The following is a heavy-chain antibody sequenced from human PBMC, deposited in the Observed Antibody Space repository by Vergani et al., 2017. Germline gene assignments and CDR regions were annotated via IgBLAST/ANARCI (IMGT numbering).Heavy chain of an antibody. Sequence: QVQLQQWGAGLLKPSETLSLTCAVYGGSFSGYYWSWIRQPPGKGLEWIGEINHSGSTNYNPSLKSRVTISVDTSKNQFSLKLSSVTAADTAVYYCARDHSSGKDYGMDVWGRGTTVTVSS. V-gene: IGHV4-34*01. D-gene: IGHD6-19*01. CDR2: INHSGST. CDR3: ARDHSSGKDYGMDV. CDR1: GGSFSGYY. J-gene: IGHJ6*02.